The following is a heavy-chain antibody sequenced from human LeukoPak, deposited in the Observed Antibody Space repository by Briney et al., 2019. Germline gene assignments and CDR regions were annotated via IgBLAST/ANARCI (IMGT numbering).Heavy chain of an antibody. Sequence: GGSLRLSCAASGFTFSSYSMNWVRQAPGKGLEWVSSISSSNSYIYYADSVKGRFTISRDNAKNSLYLQMNSLRAEDTAVYYCARDQSYYDPFDYWGQGTLVTVSS. CDR3: ARDQSYYDPFDY. J-gene: IGHJ4*02. D-gene: IGHD3-3*01. CDR1: GFTFSSYS. CDR2: ISSSNSYI. V-gene: IGHV3-21*01.